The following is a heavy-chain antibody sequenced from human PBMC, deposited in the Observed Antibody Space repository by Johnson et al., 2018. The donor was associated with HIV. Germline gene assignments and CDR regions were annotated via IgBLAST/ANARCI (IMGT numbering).Heavy chain of an antibody. Sequence: VQLLESGGGLVQPGGSLRLSCAASGFTFSSYWMSWVRQAPGKGLEWVANIKQDGAEIFYVDSVKGRFTISRDNAKNSLSPQMISLRAEDTAIYYCARGSLSGWFPPDALDIWGQGTMVTVSS. J-gene: IGHJ3*02. V-gene: IGHV3-7*05. CDR1: GFTFSSYW. CDR2: IKQDGAEI. D-gene: IGHD6-19*01. CDR3: ARGSLSGWFPPDALDI.